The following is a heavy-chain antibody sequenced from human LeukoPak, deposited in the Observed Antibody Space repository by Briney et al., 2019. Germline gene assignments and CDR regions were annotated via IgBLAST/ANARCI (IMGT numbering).Heavy chain of an antibody. CDR2: ISGSGGST. D-gene: IGHD1-26*01. CDR1: GFTFSSYW. J-gene: IGHJ4*02. CDR3: ARDGEWELLFDY. Sequence: PGGSLRLSCAASGFTFSSYWMSWVRQAPGKGLEWVSAISGSGGSTYYADSVKGRFTISRDNSKNTLYLQMNSLRAEDTAVYYCARDGEWELLFDYWGQGTLVTVSS. V-gene: IGHV3-23*01.